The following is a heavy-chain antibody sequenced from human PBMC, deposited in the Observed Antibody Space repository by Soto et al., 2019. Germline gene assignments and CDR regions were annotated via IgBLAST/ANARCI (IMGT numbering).Heavy chain of an antibody. Sequence: GASVKVSCKASGYNFTSYYMHWVRQAPGQGLEWMGIIDPSGGSTSYAQKIKSRVSMTRDTSTSTVYMDMSSLRSEDTAVYYCAIYFTGGPTYYDFWSGYSPVDYWGLGTLVTVSS. V-gene: IGHV1-46*03. CDR2: IDPSGGST. D-gene: IGHD3-3*01. CDR1: GYNFTSYY. CDR3: AIYFTGGPTYYDFWSGYSPVDY. J-gene: IGHJ4*02.